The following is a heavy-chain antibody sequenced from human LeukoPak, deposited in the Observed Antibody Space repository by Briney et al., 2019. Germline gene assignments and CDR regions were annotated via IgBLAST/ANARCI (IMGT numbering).Heavy chain of an antibody. D-gene: IGHD2-15*01. J-gene: IGHJ4*02. CDR1: GGSVSSSSYC. Sequence: PSETLSLTCTVSGGSVSSSSYCWGWLRQPPGKGLEWIGSVYYSGSTYYNTSVKTRVTISVDTSKNQSSLKLTSVPATDTAVYYCARKYCRGGSCYCFAYWGQGTLVTVSS. CDR3: ARKYCRGGSCYCFAY. CDR2: VYYSGST. V-gene: IGHV4-39*01.